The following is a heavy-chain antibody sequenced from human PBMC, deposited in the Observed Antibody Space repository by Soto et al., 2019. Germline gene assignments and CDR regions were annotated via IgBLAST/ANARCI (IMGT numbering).Heavy chain of an antibody. V-gene: IGHV1-69*01. CDR1: GGTFSSYA. D-gene: IGHD3-9*01. CDR2: IIPIFGTA. CDR3: ARAVNDILTGYYTPFDY. J-gene: IGHJ4*02. Sequence: QVQLVQSGAEVKKPGSSVKVSCKASGGTFSSYAISWVRQAPEQGLEWMGGIIPIFGTANYAQKFQGRVTITADESTSTAYMELSSLRSEDTAVYYCARAVNDILTGYYTPFDYWGQGTLVTVSS.